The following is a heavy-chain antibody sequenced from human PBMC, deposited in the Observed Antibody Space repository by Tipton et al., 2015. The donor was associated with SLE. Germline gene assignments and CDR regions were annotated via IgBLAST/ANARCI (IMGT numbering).Heavy chain of an antibody. V-gene: IGHV4-34*01. CDR3: ARGGTGDGRNPFDP. CDR1: DESLSNYY. Sequence: TLSLTCAVHDESLSNYYWSWFRRHPGRGLEWIGEITRRGKTNYNPSLKSRVTISVDTSKNQFSLNLRSVTAADTAVYYCARGGTGDGRNPFDPWGQGTLVTVSS. J-gene: IGHJ5*02. D-gene: IGHD4-23*01. CDR2: ITRRGKT.